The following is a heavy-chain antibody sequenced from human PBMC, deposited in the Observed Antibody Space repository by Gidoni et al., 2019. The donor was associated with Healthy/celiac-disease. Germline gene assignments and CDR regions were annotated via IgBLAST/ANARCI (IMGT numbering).Heavy chain of an antibody. D-gene: IGHD1-26*01. Sequence: EVQLVESGGGLVQPGRSLRLSCAASGFTFDDYAMHWVRHAPGKGLEWVSGISWNSGSIGYADSVKGRFTISRDNAKNSLYLQMNSLRAEDTALYYCAKDVRWELLLNFDYWGQGTLVTVSS. CDR3: AKDVRWELLLNFDY. J-gene: IGHJ4*02. V-gene: IGHV3-9*01. CDR2: ISWNSGSI. CDR1: GFTFDDYA.